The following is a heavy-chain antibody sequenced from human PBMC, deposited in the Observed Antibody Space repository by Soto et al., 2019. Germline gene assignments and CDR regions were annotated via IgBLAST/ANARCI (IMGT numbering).Heavy chain of an antibody. CDR3: ATGSYYRDSYYGMDV. Sequence: QVQLVESGGGVVQPGRSLRLSCAASGFTFSSYGMHWVHQAPGKGLEWVAVIWYDGSNKYYADSVKGRFTVSRDNSRNTLYLQMNSLRAEDTAVYYCATGSYYRDSYYGMDVWGQGTTVTVSS. CDR1: GFTFSSYG. V-gene: IGHV3-33*01. J-gene: IGHJ6*02. CDR2: IWYDGSNK. D-gene: IGHD1-26*01.